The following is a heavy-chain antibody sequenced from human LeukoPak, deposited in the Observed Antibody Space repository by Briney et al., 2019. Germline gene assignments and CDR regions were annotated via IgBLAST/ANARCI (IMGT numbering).Heavy chain of an antibody. CDR2: IASDGSST. CDR3: ARGRPHGNDY. D-gene: IGHD4-23*01. CDR1: GFTLRCYR. J-gene: IGHJ4*02. V-gene: IGHV3-74*01. Sequence: GGSLRLPLAALGFTLRCYRVNLVPPTPGKGRVWVSRIASDGSSTTYADSVKGRFSISRDNAKNTLYLQMNSLRVEDTAVYYCARGRPHGNDYWGQGTLVTVSS.